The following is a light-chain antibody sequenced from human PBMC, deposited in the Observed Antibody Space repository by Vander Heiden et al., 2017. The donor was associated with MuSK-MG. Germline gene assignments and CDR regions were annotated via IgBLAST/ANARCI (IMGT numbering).Light chain of an antibody. CDR3: QQYNSYPLT. CDR2: KAS. J-gene: IGKJ4*01. V-gene: IGKV1-5*03. CDR1: ESINGW. Sequence: DIQMTQSPSTLSAFVEDRVTITCRASESINGWLAWYQEKPGKAPKLLIFKASSLQSGGPSRFSGSGSGTEFTLTISSLQPDDSATYYCQQYNSYPLTFGGGTKVEIK.